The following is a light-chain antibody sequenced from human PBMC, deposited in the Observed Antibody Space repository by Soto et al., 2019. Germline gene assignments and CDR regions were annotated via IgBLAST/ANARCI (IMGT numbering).Light chain of an antibody. Sequence: AIQVTQSPSSLSASVGDRVTITCRASQDIRSDLGWYQQKPGKAPKLLIFATSTLQSGVPSRFSGTGSGTDFTLTISSLQPEDFATYYCQQYNSYPLTFGGGTKVEIK. CDR2: ATS. CDR1: QDIRSD. V-gene: IGKV1-6*01. CDR3: QQYNSYPLT. J-gene: IGKJ4*01.